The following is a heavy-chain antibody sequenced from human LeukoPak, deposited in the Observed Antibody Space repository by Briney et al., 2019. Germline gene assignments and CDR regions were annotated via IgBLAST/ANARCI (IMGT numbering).Heavy chain of an antibody. D-gene: IGHD3-22*01. CDR2: ISYDGSNK. Sequence: GRSLRLSCAASGFTFSSYAMHWVRQAPGKGLEWVAVISYDGSNKYYADSVKGRFTISRDSSKNTLYLQMNSLRAEDTAVYYCARGIYYYDSSGYQRFDYWGQGTLVTVSS. V-gene: IGHV3-30*04. CDR3: ARGIYYYDSSGYQRFDY. J-gene: IGHJ4*02. CDR1: GFTFSSYA.